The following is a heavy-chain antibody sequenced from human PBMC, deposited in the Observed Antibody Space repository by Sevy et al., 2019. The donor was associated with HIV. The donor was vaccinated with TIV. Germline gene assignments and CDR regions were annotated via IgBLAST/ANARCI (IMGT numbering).Heavy chain of an antibody. CDR2: INGDGSST. CDR3: ARWRAVAGSPHAFDI. Sequence: GGSLRLSCAASGFTFSSYWMHWVRQAPGKGLVWVSRINGDGSSTSYADSVKGRFTISRDNAKNTLYLQMNSLRAEDTAVYYCARWRAVAGSPHAFDIWGQGTMVTVSS. CDR1: GFTFSSYW. J-gene: IGHJ3*02. V-gene: IGHV3-74*01. D-gene: IGHD6-19*01.